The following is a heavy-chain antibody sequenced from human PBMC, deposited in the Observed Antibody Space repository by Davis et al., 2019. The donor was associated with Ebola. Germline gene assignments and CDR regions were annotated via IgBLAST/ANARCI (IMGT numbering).Heavy chain of an antibody. V-gene: IGHV4-59*01. CDR3: ARLLGGYCSGGSCLGGNWFDP. CDR1: GGSISSYY. D-gene: IGHD2-15*01. CDR2: IYYSGST. Sequence: PSETLSLTCTVSGGSISSYYWSWIRQPPGKGLEWIGYIYYSGSTNYNPSLKSRVTISVDTSKNQFSLKLSSVTAADTAVYYCARLLGGYCSGGSCLGGNWFDPWGQGTLVTVSS. J-gene: IGHJ5*02.